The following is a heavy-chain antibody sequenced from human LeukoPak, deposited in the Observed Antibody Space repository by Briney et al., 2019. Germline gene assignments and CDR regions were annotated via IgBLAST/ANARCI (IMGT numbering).Heavy chain of an antibody. J-gene: IGHJ4*02. CDR3: ARARYRGVYGSGSYLDY. CDR1: GGSFSGYY. V-gene: IGHV4-34*01. D-gene: IGHD3-10*01. Sequence: SETLSLTCAVYGGSFSGYYWSWLRQPPGKGLEWIGEINHSGSTDYNPSLKSRVTISVDTSKNQFSLKLSSVTAADTAVYYCARARYRGVYGSGSYLDYRGQGTLVTVSS. CDR2: INHSGST.